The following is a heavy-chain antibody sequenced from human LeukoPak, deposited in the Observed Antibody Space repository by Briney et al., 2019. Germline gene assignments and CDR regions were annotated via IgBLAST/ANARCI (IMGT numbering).Heavy chain of an antibody. Sequence: SETLSLTCAVYGGSFSGYYWSWIRQPPGKGLEWIGEINHSGSTNYNPSLKSRVTISVDTSKNKFSLMLSSVTAADTAVYYCARRRTAVAGTVNAFDIWGQGTMVTVSS. CDR1: GGSFSGYY. CDR3: ARRRTAVAGTVNAFDI. J-gene: IGHJ3*02. V-gene: IGHV4-34*01. D-gene: IGHD6-19*01. CDR2: INHSGST.